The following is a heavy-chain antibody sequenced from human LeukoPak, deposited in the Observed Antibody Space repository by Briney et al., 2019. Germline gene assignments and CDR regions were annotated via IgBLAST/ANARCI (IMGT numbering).Heavy chain of an antibody. CDR1: GGSFSGYY. V-gene: IGHV4-34*01. Sequence: SETLSLTCAVYGGSFSGYYWSWIRQPPGKGLEWIGEINHSGSTNYNPSLKSRVTISVDTSKNQFSLKLSPVTAADTAVYYCARDDTGIVGATKVNAFDIWGQGTMVTVSS. CDR2: INHSGST. J-gene: IGHJ3*02. CDR3: ARDDTGIVGATKVNAFDI. D-gene: IGHD1-26*01.